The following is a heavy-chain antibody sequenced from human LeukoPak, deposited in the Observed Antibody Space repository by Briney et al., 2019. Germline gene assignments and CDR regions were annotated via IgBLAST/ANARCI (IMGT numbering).Heavy chain of an antibody. V-gene: IGHV7-4-1*02. J-gene: IGHJ6*02. D-gene: IGHD6-19*01. Sequence: ASVKVSCKASGYTFTSYGISWVRQAPGQGLEWMGWINTNTGNPTYAQGFTGRFVFSLDTSVSTAYLQISSLKVEDTAVYYCARDSSGWYPWGMDVWGQGTTVTVSS. CDR2: INTNTGNP. CDR3: ARDSSGWYPWGMDV. CDR1: GYTFTSYG.